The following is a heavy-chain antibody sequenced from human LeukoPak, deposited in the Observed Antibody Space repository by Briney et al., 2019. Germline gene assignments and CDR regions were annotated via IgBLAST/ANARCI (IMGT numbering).Heavy chain of an antibody. CDR1: GFTFSSYA. Sequence: GGSLRLSCAASGFTFSSYAMSWVRQAPGKGLEWVSAISGSGGSTYYADSVKGRFTISRDNSKNTLYLQMNSLRAEDTAVYYCARRDIVVIVSASDYGGQGTLVTVSS. J-gene: IGHJ4*02. V-gene: IGHV3-23*01. CDR3: ARRDIVVIVSASDY. CDR2: ISGSGGST. D-gene: IGHD2-15*01.